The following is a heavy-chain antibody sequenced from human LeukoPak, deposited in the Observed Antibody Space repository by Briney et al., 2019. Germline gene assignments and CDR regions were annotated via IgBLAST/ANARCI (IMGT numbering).Heavy chain of an antibody. V-gene: IGHV3-48*03. Sequence: GGSLRLSCAASGFTFSSYEMNWVRQAPGNGLEWVSYISSSGSTIYYADSVKGRFTTSRDNAKNSLYLQMNSLRVEDTAVYYCARESRYGMDVWGQGTTVTVSS. CDR1: GFTFSSYE. J-gene: IGHJ6*02. CDR3: ARESRYGMDV. CDR2: ISSSGSTI.